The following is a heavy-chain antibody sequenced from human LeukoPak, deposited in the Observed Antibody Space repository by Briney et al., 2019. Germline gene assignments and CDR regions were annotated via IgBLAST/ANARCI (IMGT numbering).Heavy chain of an antibody. V-gene: IGHV3-23*01. Sequence: GGSLRLSCAASGFTFSSYAMSWVRQAPGKGLEWVSAISGSGGSTYYADSVKGRFTISRDNSKNTLYLQINSLRAEDTAVYYCAKDRYDYVWGSYRYSFDYWGQGTLVTVSS. CDR2: ISGSGGST. CDR3: AKDRYDYVWGSYRYSFDY. CDR1: GFTFSSYA. J-gene: IGHJ4*02. D-gene: IGHD3-16*02.